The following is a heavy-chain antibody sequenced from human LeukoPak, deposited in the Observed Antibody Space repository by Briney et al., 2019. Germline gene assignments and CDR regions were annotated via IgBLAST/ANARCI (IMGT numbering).Heavy chain of an antibody. D-gene: IGHD3-16*01. V-gene: IGHV1-46*01. CDR1: GYTFTINH. CDR3: AKLATSDTGETY. J-gene: IGHJ4*02. Sequence: ASVTISCKASGYTFTINHIHWVRQAPGQGLEWMGVINPSGDSTTYAQNFQGRVTMTRDTSTSTVYMELRSLRSEDTAIYYCAKLATSDTGETYWGQGTLVTVSS. CDR2: INPSGDST.